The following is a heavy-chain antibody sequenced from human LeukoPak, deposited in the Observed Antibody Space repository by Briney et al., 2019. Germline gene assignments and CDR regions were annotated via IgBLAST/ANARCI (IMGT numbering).Heavy chain of an antibody. J-gene: IGHJ4*02. Sequence: GGSLRLSCAGSGFTFSHAWMSWVRQTPGKGLEWLGRIKSKADAETTDYAAPVKGRFTISRDDSKITLFLQMNSLKTEDTAVYYCTPYQSASGWYGLYWGQGTLVTVSS. V-gene: IGHV3-15*01. CDR2: IKSKADAETT. CDR3: TPYQSASGWYGLY. CDR1: GFTFSHAW. D-gene: IGHD6-19*01.